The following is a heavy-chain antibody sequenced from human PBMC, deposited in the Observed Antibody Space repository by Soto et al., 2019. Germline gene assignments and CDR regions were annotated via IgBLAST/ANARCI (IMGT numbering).Heavy chain of an antibody. V-gene: IGHV3-74*01. CDR1: GFSFRSYW. CDR3: AREYYGVGTGYYNDL. D-gene: IGHD3-3*01. Sequence: EVQLVESGGDLVQSGGSLGLSCAASGFSFRSYWMHWVRQAPGKGLVWVARISSDGRTTTYADSASGRFIISRDNDANILYLQMSSLRAEDTAVYYCAREYYGVGTGYYNDLWGQGTLVTVSS. CDR2: ISSDGRTT. J-gene: IGHJ4*02.